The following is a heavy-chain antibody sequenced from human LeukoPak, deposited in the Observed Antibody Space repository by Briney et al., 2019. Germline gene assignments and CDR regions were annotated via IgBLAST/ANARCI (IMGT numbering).Heavy chain of an antibody. CDR2: ISAYNGNT. Sequence: ASVKVSCKDSGYTFTSYGISWVRQAPGQGLEWMGWISAYNGNTNYAQKLQGRVTMTRDTSTSTVCMELSSLRSEDTAVYYCARDRGIAAAGTRRWFDPWGQGTLVTVSS. V-gene: IGHV1-18*01. D-gene: IGHD6-13*01. J-gene: IGHJ5*02. CDR3: ARDRGIAAAGTRRWFDP. CDR1: GYTFTSYG.